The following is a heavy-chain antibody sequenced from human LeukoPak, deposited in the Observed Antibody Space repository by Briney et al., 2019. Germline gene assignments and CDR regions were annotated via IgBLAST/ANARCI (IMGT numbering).Heavy chain of an antibody. CDR3: ARANFLSWRSSTCLFAY. Sequence: ASVKVSCKASGYTFTDNDMHWVRQAPGQGLEWMGWINPNAGDTNYAQRFQGRVTMTRDTSISTAHMEVSRLRSDDTAVYYCARANFLSWRSSTCLFAYWGQGSLVTVSS. CDR1: GYTFTDND. V-gene: IGHV1-2*02. CDR2: INPNAGDT. J-gene: IGHJ4*02. D-gene: IGHD2/OR15-2a*01.